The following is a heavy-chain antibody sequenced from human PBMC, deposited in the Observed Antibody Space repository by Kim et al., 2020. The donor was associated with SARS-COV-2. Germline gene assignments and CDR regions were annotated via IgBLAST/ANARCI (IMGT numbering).Heavy chain of an antibody. CDR1: GGSISSSSYY. Sequence: SETLSLTCTVSGGSISSSSYYWGWIRQPPGKGLEWIGSIYYSGSTYHNPSLKSRVTISVDTSKNQFSLKLSSVTAADTAVYYCAGRGGALPYYYYYGMDVWGQGTTVTVSS. D-gene: IGHD3-16*01. J-gene: IGHJ6*02. V-gene: IGHV4-39*01. CDR2: IYYSGST. CDR3: AGRGGALPYYYYYGMDV.